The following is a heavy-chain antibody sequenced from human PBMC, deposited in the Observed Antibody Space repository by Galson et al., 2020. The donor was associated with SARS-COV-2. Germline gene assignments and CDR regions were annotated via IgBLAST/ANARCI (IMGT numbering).Heavy chain of an antibody. Sequence: SETLSLTCAVYGGSFSGYYWSWIRQPPGKGLEWIGEINHSGSTNYNPSLKSQVTISVDTSKNQFSLKLSSVTAADTAVYYCARGPGIVVVPAATSSYGMDVWGQGTTVTVSS. J-gene: IGHJ6*02. CDR1: GGSFSGYY. D-gene: IGHD2-2*01. V-gene: IGHV4-34*01. CDR3: ARGPGIVVVPAATSSYGMDV. CDR2: INHSGST.